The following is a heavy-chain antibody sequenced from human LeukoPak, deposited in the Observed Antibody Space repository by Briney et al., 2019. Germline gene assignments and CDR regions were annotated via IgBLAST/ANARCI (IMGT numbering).Heavy chain of an antibody. V-gene: IGHV4-59*01. Sequence: SETLSLTCTVSGGSISSYYWSWIRQPPGKGLEWIGYIYYSRSTNYNPSLKSRVTISVDTSKNQFSLKLSSVTAADTAVYYCARGGGIAAAGIGTFPFDYWGQGTLVTVSS. CDR1: GGSISSYY. J-gene: IGHJ4*02. CDR3: ARGGGIAAAGIGTFPFDY. D-gene: IGHD6-13*01. CDR2: IYYSRST.